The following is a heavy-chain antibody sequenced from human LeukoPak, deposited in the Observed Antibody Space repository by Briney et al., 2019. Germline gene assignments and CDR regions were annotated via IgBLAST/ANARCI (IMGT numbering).Heavy chain of an antibody. CDR3: STKQWLAPPPDS. Sequence: GGSLRLSCAASGFTFSKYWMLWVRQAPGKGLESVSRINTDGTVTTYADSVKGRFTVSRDNADNTMFLQLRSDRDEDTAVYYCSTKQWLAPPPDSWGQGTPVTVSS. J-gene: IGHJ4*02. D-gene: IGHD6-19*01. CDR1: GFTFSKYW. CDR2: INTDGTVT. V-gene: IGHV3-74*01.